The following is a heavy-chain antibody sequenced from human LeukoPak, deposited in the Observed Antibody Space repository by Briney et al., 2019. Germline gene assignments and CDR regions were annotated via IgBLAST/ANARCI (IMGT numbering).Heavy chain of an antibody. CDR2: IYHSGST. CDR1: GGSISSSSYY. V-gene: IGHV4-39*01. CDR3: ARRPTVYYYDSSGEDY. Sequence: SETLSLTCTVSGGSISSSSYYWGWIRQPPGKGLEWIGSIYHSGSTYYNPSLKSRVTISVDTSKNQFSLKLSSVTAADTAVYYCARRPTVYYYDSSGEDYWGQGTLVTVSS. D-gene: IGHD3-22*01. J-gene: IGHJ4*02.